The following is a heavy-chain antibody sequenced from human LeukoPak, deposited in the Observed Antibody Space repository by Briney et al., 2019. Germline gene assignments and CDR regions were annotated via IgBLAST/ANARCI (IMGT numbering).Heavy chain of an antibody. CDR2: TYYRSKWYN. D-gene: IGHD6-13*01. J-gene: IGHJ4*02. V-gene: IGHV6-1*01. CDR1: GDSVSSNSAA. CDR3: ARVQHLGQGFLH. Sequence: SQTLSLTCAISGDSVSSNSAAWNWIRQSPSRGLEWLGRTYYRSKWYNDYAVSGKSGATINPDTSMHQFSQHLTSWNPEDTAVYYCARVQHLGQGFLHWGKGTLVAVSS.